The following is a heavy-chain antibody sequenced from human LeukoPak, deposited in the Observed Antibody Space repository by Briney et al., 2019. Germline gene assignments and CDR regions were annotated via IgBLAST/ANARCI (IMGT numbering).Heavy chain of an antibody. J-gene: IGHJ4*02. CDR1: GYTFTSWH. D-gene: IGHD6-13*01. CDR2: TNPNNGDT. Sequence: ASVKVSCKASGYTFTSWHINWVRQATGHRLEWMGWTNPNNGDTGYAQKSQGRVTMTSNISISTVYMELSSLRSDDTAVYYCAGGVDAGLDYWGQGTLVTVSS. V-gene: IGHV1-8*01. CDR3: AGGVDAGLDY.